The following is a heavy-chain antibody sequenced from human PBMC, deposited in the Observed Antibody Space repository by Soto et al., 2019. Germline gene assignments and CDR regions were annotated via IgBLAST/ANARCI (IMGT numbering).Heavy chain of an antibody. CDR1: GFTFSSYA. CDR2: ISGSGGST. CDR3: ARDVPWQLACDY. Sequence: GSLILSCATSGFTFSSYAMSWVRQAPGKGLEWVSAISGSGGSTYYADSVKGRFTISRDNAKNSLYLQMNSLRAEDTAVYYCARDVPWQLACDYWGQGTLVTVSS. D-gene: IGHD6-6*01. J-gene: IGHJ4*02. V-gene: IGHV3-23*01.